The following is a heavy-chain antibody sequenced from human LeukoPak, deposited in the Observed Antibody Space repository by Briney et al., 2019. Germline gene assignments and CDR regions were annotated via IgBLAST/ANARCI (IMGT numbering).Heavy chain of an antibody. CDR2: IYYSGST. CDR3: ARENQGSSSWYGYYYYMDV. D-gene: IGHD6-13*01. CDR1: GGSISSGDYY. J-gene: IGHJ6*03. V-gene: IGHV4-30-4*08. Sequence: SQTLSLTCTVSGGSISSGDYYWSWIRQPPGKGLEWIGYIYYSGSTYYNPSLKSRVTMSVDTSKNQFSLKLSSVTAADTAVYYCARENQGSSSWYGYYYYMDVWGKGTTVTVSS.